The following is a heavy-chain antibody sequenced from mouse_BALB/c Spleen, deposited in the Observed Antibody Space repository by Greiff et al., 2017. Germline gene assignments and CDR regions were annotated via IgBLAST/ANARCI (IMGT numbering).Heavy chain of an antibody. D-gene: IGHD2-2*01. CDR2: INPSNGRT. CDR1: GYTFTSYW. J-gene: IGHJ4*01. CDR3: ARRYYGYDNAFYYYAMDY. Sequence: QVQLQQPGAELVKPGASVKLSCKASGYTFTSYWMHWVKQRPGQGLEWIGEINPSNGRTNYNEKFKSKATLTVDKSSSTAYMQLSSLTSEDSAVYYCARRYYGYDNAFYYYAMDYWGQGTSVTVSS. V-gene: IGHV1S81*02.